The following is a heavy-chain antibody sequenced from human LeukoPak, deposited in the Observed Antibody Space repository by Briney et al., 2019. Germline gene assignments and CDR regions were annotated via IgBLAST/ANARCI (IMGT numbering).Heavy chain of an antibody. V-gene: IGHV3-30*02. Sequence: GGSLRLSCAASGFTFSSYGMHWVRQAPGKGLEWVAFIRYDGSNKYYADSVKGRFTISRDNAKNSLYLQMYSLRAEDTAFYFCAKNQRNFTGAFDTWGQGTMVTVSS. CDR1: GFTFSSYG. J-gene: IGHJ3*02. D-gene: IGHD1-7*01. CDR2: IRYDGSNK. CDR3: AKNQRNFTGAFDT.